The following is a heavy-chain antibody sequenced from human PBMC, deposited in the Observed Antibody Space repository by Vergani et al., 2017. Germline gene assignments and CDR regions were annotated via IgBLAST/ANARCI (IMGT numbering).Heavy chain of an antibody. D-gene: IGHD3-16*01. CDR3: ASGKYYSDSTSHFRGRYFDV. V-gene: IGHV4-39*01. CDR1: GDSIISRSYY. CDR2: IYNSGDG. J-gene: IGHJ2*01. Sequence: QMQLQESGPGLVKASETLSLTCTVSGDSIISRSYYWGWIRQPPGKGLEWIGRIYNSGDGDSSSSLNSRVTIAADTAKNQFSLRLTSVTAADTAVYYSASGKYYSDSTSHFRGRYFDVWGRGTLVTVPS.